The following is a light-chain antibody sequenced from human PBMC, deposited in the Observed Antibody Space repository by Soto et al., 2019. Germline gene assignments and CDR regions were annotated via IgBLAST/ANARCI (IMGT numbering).Light chain of an antibody. J-gene: IGKJ2*01. V-gene: IGKV1-12*01. CDR1: QDVSPW. CDR2: AVS. CDR3: QQTKSFPHT. Sequence: DIQMTQSPSSVSASVGDRVTISCRASQDVSPWLAWYRQKPGKAPDLLIYAVSILQSRVPSRFSGRVSGTDFTLTISSLLPEDFATYYCQQTKSFPHTFGQGTKLESK.